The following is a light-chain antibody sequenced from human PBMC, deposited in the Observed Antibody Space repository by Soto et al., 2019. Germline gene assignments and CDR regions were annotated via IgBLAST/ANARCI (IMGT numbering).Light chain of an antibody. CDR3: QVWDSDSDPSYV. J-gene: IGLJ1*01. Sequence: SYELTQPPSVSVAQGQTARITCGGNNIGAYSVYWYQQKPGQAPVLVVYDDTNRPSGIPGRFSGSNSGNTATLTISSVEAGDEAAYYCQVWDSDSDPSYVFGGGTKLTVL. V-gene: IGLV3-21*02. CDR1: NIGAYS. CDR2: DDT.